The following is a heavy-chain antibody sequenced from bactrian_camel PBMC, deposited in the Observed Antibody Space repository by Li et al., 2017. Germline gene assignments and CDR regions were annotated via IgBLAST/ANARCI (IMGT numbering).Heavy chain of an antibody. CDR1: SYTFRPYC. Sequence: QVQLVESGGGAVQAGGSLRLRCEASSYTFRPYCMAWFRQIPGKEREGAAIIVTGGGSTNYADSVKDRFTISHDNANNTLYLQMNSLKPEDTAMYYCVADENYCYLQYEYNIRGQGTQVTVS. CDR3: VADENYCYLQYEYNI. J-gene: IGHJ4*01. CDR2: IVTGGGST. V-gene: IGHV3S1*01. D-gene: IGHD3*01.